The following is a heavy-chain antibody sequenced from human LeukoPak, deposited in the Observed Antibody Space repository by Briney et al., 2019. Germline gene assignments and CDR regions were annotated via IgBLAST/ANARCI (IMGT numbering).Heavy chain of an antibody. J-gene: IGHJ4*02. CDR2: ISSSGSTI. CDR1: GFTFSDYD. D-gene: IGHD4-23*01. V-gene: IGHV3-11*01. CDR3: ARTHYGGLRY. Sequence: GGSLRLSCGASGFTFSDYDMIWMRQAPGKGLEWVLYISSSGSTIYYADSVKGRFTISRDNAKNSRYLQMNSLRAEDAAVYYYARTHYGGLRYWGQGTLVTVSS.